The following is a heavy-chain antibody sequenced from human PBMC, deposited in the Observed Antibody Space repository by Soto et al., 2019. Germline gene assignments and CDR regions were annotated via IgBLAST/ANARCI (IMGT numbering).Heavy chain of an antibody. CDR1: GGSFSGYY. D-gene: IGHD3-10*01. V-gene: IGHV4-34*01. Sequence: QVQLQQWGAGLLKPSETLSLTCAVYGGSFSGYYWSWIRQPPGKGLEWIGEINHSGSTNYNPSLKSRVTLSVDTSKNQFSLKLSSVTAADTAVYYCARAYYYGSGSYSYYYGMDVWGQGTTVTVSS. CDR3: ARAYYYGSGSYSYYYGMDV. CDR2: INHSGST. J-gene: IGHJ6*02.